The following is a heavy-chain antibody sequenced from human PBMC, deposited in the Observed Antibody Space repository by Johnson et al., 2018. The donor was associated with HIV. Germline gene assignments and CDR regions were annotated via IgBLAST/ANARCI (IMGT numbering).Heavy chain of an antibody. V-gene: IGHV3-30*02. CDR1: GFTFSTYG. Sequence: QVQLVESGGGVVQPGGSLRLSCAASGFTFSTYGMHWVRQAPGKGLEWVTFIRYDGSNKYYADSVKGRFTISRDNSKNTLYLQMNRLRAEDTAVYYCARDCEDYGAFDIWGQGTMVTVSS. CDR2: IRYDGSNK. CDR3: ARDCEDYGAFDI. J-gene: IGHJ3*02. D-gene: IGHD3-16*01.